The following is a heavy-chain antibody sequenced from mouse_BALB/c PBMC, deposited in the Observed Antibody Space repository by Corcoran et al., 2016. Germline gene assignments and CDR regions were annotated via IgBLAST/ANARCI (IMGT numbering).Heavy chain of an antibody. J-gene: IGHJ4*01. V-gene: IGHV9-1*02. Sequence: QIQLVQSGPELKKPGETVKTSCKASGYTFTNYGMNWVKQAPGKGLKWMGWINTYTGEPTYADDFKGRFAFSLETSASTAYLQINNLKNEDMATYFCARRSTVVAYYYAMDYWGQGTSVTVSS. D-gene: IGHD1-1*01. CDR3: ARRSTVVAYYYAMDY. CDR1: GYTFTNYG. CDR2: INTYTGEP.